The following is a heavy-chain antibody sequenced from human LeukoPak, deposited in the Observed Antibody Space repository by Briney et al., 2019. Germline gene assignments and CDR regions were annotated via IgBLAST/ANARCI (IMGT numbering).Heavy chain of an antibody. CDR2: IYYSGST. CDR1: GGSISSDSYY. V-gene: IGHV4-61*01. Sequence: SETLSLTCTVSGGSISSDSYYWSWIRQPPGKGLEWIGYIYYSGSTNYNPSLKSRVTISVDTSKNQFSLKLSSVTAADTAVYYCARDRSPPSVYGDYADAFDIWGQGTMVTVSS. J-gene: IGHJ3*02. CDR3: ARDRSPPSVYGDYADAFDI. D-gene: IGHD4-17*01.